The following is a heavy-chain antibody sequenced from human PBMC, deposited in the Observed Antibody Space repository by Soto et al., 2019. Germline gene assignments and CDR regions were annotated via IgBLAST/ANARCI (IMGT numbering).Heavy chain of an antibody. CDR2: IIPIFGTA. Sequence: SVKVSCKASGGTFSSYAISWVRQAPGQGLEWMGGIIPIFGTANYAQKFQGRVTITADESTSTAYMELSSLRSEDTAVYYCARSGKIFGVVPGALYGMDVWGQGTTVTVSS. CDR1: GGTFSSYA. CDR3: ARSGKIFGVVPGALYGMDV. J-gene: IGHJ6*02. V-gene: IGHV1-69*13. D-gene: IGHD3-3*01.